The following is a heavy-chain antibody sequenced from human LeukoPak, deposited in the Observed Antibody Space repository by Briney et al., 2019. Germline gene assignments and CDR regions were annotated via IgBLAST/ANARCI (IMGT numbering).Heavy chain of an antibody. CDR1: GFTFSSYA. CDR3: ATDIVGMGY. D-gene: IGHD2-15*01. J-gene: IGHJ4*02. V-gene: IGHV3-30-3*01. Sequence: PGGSLRLSCAASGFTFSSYAMHWVRQAPGKGLEWVAVISYDGSNKYYADSVKGRFTISRDNSKNTLYLQMNSLRAEDTAVYYCATDIVGMGYWGQGTLVTVSS. CDR2: ISYDGSNK.